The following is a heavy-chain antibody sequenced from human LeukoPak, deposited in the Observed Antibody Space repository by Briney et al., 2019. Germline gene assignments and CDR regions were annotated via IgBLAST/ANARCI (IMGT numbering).Heavy chain of an antibody. V-gene: IGHV1-18*01. CDR2: ISAYNGNT. Sequence: GASVKVSCKASGYTFTSYAMNWVRQAPGQGLEWMGWISAYNGNTNYAQKFQGRVTMTTDTSTRTAYMELRSLRSDDTAVYYCARAYSSGSYYNVAATYWGQGTLVTVSS. D-gene: IGHD3-10*01. J-gene: IGHJ4*02. CDR1: GYTFTSYA. CDR3: ARAYSSGSYYNVAATY.